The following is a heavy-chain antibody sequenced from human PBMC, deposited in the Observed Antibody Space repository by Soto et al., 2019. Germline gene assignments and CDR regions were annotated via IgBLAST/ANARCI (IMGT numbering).Heavy chain of an antibody. V-gene: IGHV3-66*01. J-gene: IGHJ5*02. CDR3: KGGFGVNRS. D-gene: IGHD3-3*01. CDR2: IYSGGAI. CDR1: GFTVSNNY. Sequence: EVQLVESGGGLVQPGGSLRLSCAASGFTVSNNYMGWVRQAPGKGLEWVSLIYSGGAIYYADSVRGRFTISRDSSRNMVYLQMSSLRDEDTAVYYCKGGFGVNRSWGQGTLVTVSS.